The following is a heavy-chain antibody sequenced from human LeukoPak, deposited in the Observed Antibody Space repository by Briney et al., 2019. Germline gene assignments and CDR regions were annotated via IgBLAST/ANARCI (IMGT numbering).Heavy chain of an antibody. D-gene: IGHD3-22*01. CDR3: ARDRFITMIVVVSDGAFDI. J-gene: IGHJ3*02. CDR2: IYYSGST. V-gene: IGHV4-39*07. CDR1: GGSISSSSYY. Sequence: SGTLSLTCAVSGGSISSSSYYWGWIRQPPGKGLEWIGSIYYSGSTYYNPSLKSRVTISVDTSKNQFSLKLSSVTAADTAVYYCARDRFITMIVVVSDGAFDIWGQGTMVTVSS.